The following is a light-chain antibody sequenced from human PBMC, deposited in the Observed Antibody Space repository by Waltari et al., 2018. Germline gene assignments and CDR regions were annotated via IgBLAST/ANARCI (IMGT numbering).Light chain of an antibody. CDR3: QLWDSSIDQWV. CDR2: DAC. Sequence: HILTQPPSVSVAPGQTATITCGGTNIGSASGHWYQQKPGQAPVRVVSDACARPSGIPERFFDSKSGNTATLTLIRVEAGDEADFYCQLWDSSIDQWVFGGGTKLTVL. V-gene: IGLV3-21*02. J-gene: IGLJ3*02. CDR1: NIGSAS.